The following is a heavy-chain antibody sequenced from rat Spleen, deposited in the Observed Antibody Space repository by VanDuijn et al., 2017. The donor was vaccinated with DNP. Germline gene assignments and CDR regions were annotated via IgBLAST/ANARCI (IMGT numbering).Heavy chain of an antibody. Sequence: EEQLVESGGGLVQPGRSLKLSCAASGFTFSAYYMAWVRQAPAKGLEWVAYISYDGGSSYNGDSVKGRFTISRDNAKSTLYLQMNSLRSEDMATYYCARPYNSGFAYWGQGTLVTVSS. CDR3: ARPYNSGFAY. CDR1: GFTFSAYY. CDR2: ISYDGGSS. V-gene: IGHV5-22*01. J-gene: IGHJ3*01. D-gene: IGHD4-3*01.